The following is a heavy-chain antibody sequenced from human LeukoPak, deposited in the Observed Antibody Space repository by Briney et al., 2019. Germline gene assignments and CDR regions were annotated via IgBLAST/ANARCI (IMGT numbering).Heavy chain of an antibody. CDR2: ISYDGSNK. J-gene: IGHJ4*02. Sequence: GGSLRLSCAASGFTFSSYSMNWVRQAPGKGLEWVAVISYDGSNKYYADSVRGRFTISRDNSKNTLYLQMNSLRAEDTAVYYCARSYYYDSSGYDFDYWGQGTLVTVSS. CDR3: ARSYYYDSSGYDFDY. V-gene: IGHV3-30*03. CDR1: GFTFSSYS. D-gene: IGHD3-22*01.